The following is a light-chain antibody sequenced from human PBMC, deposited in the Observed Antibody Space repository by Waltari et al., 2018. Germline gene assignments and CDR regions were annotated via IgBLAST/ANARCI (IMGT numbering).Light chain of an antibody. V-gene: IGKV3-11*01. CDR3: QQRSNWPYT. Sequence: DIVLTQSPATLSLSPGDRATLSCRASQTVRSYLAWYQQRPGQTPRLLIFDASSRATGISAKFSGSGSGTDFTLTVSNLEPEDFAVYYCQQRSNWPYTFGQGTRVEIK. CDR2: DAS. J-gene: IGKJ2*01. CDR1: QTVRSY.